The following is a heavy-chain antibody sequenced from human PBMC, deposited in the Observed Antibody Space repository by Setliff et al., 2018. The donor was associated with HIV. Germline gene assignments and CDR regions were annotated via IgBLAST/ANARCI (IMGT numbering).Heavy chain of an antibody. D-gene: IGHD4-17*01. V-gene: IGHV4-61*01. CDR2: IYYTWST. CDR3: ARDPPGHGDSNDY. J-gene: IGHJ4*02. Sequence: PSETLSLTCTVSGGSVGSGSYYWSWIRQPPGKGLEYIGYIYYTWSTTYNPSLKSRVSMSIDTPKNQFSLRLTSVTAADTAVYYCARDPPGHGDSNDYWGQGTLVTVSS. CDR1: GGSVGSGSYY.